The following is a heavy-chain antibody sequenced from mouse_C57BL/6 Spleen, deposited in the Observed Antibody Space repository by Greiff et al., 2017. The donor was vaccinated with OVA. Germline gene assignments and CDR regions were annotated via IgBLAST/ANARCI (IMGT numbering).Heavy chain of an antibody. V-gene: IGHV1-66*01. CDR1: GYSFTSYY. CDR2: IYPGSGNT. Sequence: QVQLQQSGPELVKPGASVKISCKASGYSFTSYYIHWVKQRPGQGLEWIGWIYPGSGNTKYNEKFKGKATLTADTSSSTAYMQLSSLTSEDSAVYYCARSPYYDYDWFAYWGQGTLVTVSA. J-gene: IGHJ3*01. CDR3: ARSPYYDYDWFAY. D-gene: IGHD2-4*01.